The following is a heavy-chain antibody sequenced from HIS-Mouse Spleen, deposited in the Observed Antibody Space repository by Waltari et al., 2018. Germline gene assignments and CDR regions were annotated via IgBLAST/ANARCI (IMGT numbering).Heavy chain of an antibody. CDR1: GGSISSSSYY. Sequence: QLQLQESGPGLVKPSETLSLTCTVSGGSISSSSYYWGLLRQPPGKGLEWIGSIYYSGSTYYNPSLKSRVTISVDTSKNQFSLKLSSVTAADTAVYYCARCFGGSYSTFFDYWGQGTLVTVSS. CDR2: IYYSGST. J-gene: IGHJ4*02. CDR3: ARCFGGSYSTFFDY. V-gene: IGHV4-39*01. D-gene: IGHD1-26*01.